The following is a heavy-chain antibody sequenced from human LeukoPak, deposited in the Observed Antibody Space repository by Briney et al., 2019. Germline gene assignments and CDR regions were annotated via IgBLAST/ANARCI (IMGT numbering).Heavy chain of an antibody. CDR3: ARFYGAGSSDY. Sequence: SETLSLTCMDSGGSISTYYWSWIRQPAGKGLEWIGRIYSSGSTNYNPSLKSRVTMSLDTSKNQFSLKLSSVTAADTAVYYCARFYGAGSSDYWGQGTLVTVSS. V-gene: IGHV4-4*07. J-gene: IGHJ4*02. D-gene: IGHD3-10*01. CDR1: GGSISTYY. CDR2: IYSSGST.